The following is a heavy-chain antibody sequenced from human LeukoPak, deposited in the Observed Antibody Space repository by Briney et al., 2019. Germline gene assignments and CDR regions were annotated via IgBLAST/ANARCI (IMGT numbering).Heavy chain of an antibody. D-gene: IGHD3-22*01. CDR2: ISAYNGNT. V-gene: IGHV1-18*01. Sequence: ASVKVSCKASAYTFTSYGITWLRQAPGQGLEWMGWISAYNGNTNYAQKLQGRVTMTTDTSKSTAYMELRSLRSDDTAVYYCARGVSNYLGTSGYSDYWGQGTLVTVSS. CDR1: AYTFTSYG. J-gene: IGHJ4*02. CDR3: ARGVSNYLGTSGYSDY.